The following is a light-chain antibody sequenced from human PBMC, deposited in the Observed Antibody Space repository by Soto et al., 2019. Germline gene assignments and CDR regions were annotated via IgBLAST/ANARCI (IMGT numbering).Light chain of an antibody. Sequence: EVVSTEYPGTLSLSPGERATLSCRASQSISSYYLAWYQQKPGQAPRLLIHGASSRATGIPDRFSGSGSGTDFTLTISRLEPEDFAVYYCQQYGTSRPWAFGQGTKVEIK. CDR2: GAS. V-gene: IGKV3-20*01. CDR3: QQYGTSRPWA. J-gene: IGKJ1*01. CDR1: QSISSYY.